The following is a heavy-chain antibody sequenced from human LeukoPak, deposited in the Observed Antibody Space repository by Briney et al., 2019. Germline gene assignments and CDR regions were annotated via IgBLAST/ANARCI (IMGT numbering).Heavy chain of an antibody. CDR1: GGSISSYY. D-gene: IGHD6-6*01. CDR3: ARLVRLSSGYFDY. CDR2: IYYSGST. Sequence: SETLSLTCTVSGGSISSYYWSWIRQPPGKGLEWIGYIYYSGSTNYNPSLKSRVTISVDTSKNQFSLKLSSVTAADTAVYYCARLVRLSSGYFDYWGQGTLVTVSS. J-gene: IGHJ4*02. V-gene: IGHV4-59*01.